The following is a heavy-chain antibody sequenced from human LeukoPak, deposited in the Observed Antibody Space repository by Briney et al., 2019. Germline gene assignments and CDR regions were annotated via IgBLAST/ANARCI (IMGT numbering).Heavy chain of an antibody. D-gene: IGHD6-19*01. Sequence: GGSLILSCAASGFTFSSYSFNWVRQAPGKGLEWTSYISSSTSAIYYADSVKGRFTISRDNAKNSLYLQMESLRDDDTAVYYCARERLGWYKDYWGQGTLVTVSS. V-gene: IGHV3-48*02. CDR1: GFTFSSYS. J-gene: IGHJ4*02. CDR3: ARERLGWYKDY. CDR2: ISSSTSAI.